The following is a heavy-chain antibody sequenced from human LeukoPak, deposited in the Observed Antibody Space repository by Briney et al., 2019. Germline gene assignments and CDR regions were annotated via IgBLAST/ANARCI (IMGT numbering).Heavy chain of an antibody. CDR2: IYYSGST. D-gene: IGHD3-9*01. CDR1: GGSISSGDYY. CDR3: ARDDIWDRIFDY. J-gene: IGHJ4*02. V-gene: IGHV4-30-4*01. Sequence: PSETLSLTCTVSGGSISSGDYYWSWIRQPPGKGLEWIGYIYYSGSTYYNPSLKSRVTISVDTSKNQFSLKLSSVTAADTAVYYCARDDIWDRIFDYWGQGTLVPVSS.